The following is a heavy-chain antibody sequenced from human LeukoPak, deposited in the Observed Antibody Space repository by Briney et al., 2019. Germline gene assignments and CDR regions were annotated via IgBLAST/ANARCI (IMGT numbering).Heavy chain of an antibody. CDR2: IHSSGST. V-gene: IGHV4-31*03. CDR1: GGSISSVYYD. CDR3: ARYLPLSPSLDI. D-gene: IGHD1-14*01. Sequence: SETLSLTCTVPGGSISSVYYDWSWFRQHPGKGLEWIGYIHSSGSTYFNPSLKSRVTISLDTSKNQFSLKLSSVAAADTAVYYSARYLPLSPSLDIWGQGTMVTVSS. J-gene: IGHJ3*02.